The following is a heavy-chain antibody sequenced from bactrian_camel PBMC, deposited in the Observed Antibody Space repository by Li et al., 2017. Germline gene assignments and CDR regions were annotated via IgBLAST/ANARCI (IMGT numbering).Heavy chain of an antibody. Sequence: VQLVESGGGSVQAGESLRLSCAASDYPWGNNCMAWFRQAPGKEREGVAAIDVGPGRTYYDDSVAGRFTVTRDNLKITLWLQMSSLQPEDTAMYYCAADARSCESVSVLTFQYTGQGTQVTVS. CDR2: IDVGPGRT. J-gene: IGHJ4*01. V-gene: IGHV3S31*01. D-gene: IGHD1*01. CDR1: DYPWGNNC.